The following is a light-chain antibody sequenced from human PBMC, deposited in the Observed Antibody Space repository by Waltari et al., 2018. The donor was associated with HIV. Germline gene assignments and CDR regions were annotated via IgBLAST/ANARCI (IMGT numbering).Light chain of an antibody. V-gene: IGLV1-47*01. Sequence: QSVLTQPLSASGTPGQRVTISCSGSSSNIGSNYVYWYQQLPGTAPKLLIYGNSLWPSGVPDRFSGSKSCTSASLAISGLRSEYEADYYCAAWDASLSAVLFGGGTKLTVL. CDR1: SSNIGSNY. CDR2: GNS. CDR3: AAWDASLSAVL. J-gene: IGLJ2*01.